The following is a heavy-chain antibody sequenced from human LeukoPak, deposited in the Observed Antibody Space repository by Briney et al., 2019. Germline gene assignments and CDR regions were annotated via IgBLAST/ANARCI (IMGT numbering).Heavy chain of an antibody. CDR3: ARGRYGSGGYFFDY. J-gene: IGHJ4*02. D-gene: IGHD3-10*01. V-gene: IGHV4-59*12. CDR1: GGSISNNY. Sequence: SETLSLTCTVSGGSISNNYWTWIRQPPGKGLECIGFMYYSESANYNPSLKSRVTMSVDTSKNQFSLKLSSVTAADTAVYYCARGRYGSGGYFFDYWGRGTLVTVSS. CDR2: MYYSESA.